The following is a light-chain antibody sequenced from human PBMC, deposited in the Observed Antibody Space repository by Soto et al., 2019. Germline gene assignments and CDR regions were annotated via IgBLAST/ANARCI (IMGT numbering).Light chain of an antibody. CDR1: QSVAKNY. CDR2: GAS. CDR3: LQYASEPLT. Sequence: ETVLTQSPGTLSLSPGERATLSCRASQSVAKNYLAWYQHKPGQGPRLLISGASSRATGIPDRFSGSGSGTDFTITISRLQPEDFAVYYCLQYASEPLTFGGGTKVEI. V-gene: IGKV3-20*01. J-gene: IGKJ4*01.